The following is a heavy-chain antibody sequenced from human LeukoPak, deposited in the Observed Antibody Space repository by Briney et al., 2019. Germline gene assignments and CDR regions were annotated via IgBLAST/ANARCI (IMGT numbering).Heavy chain of an antibody. D-gene: IGHD3-22*01. Sequence: SETLSLTCAVYGGSFSGYYWSWIRQPPGKGLEWIGEINHSGSTNYNPSLKSRVTISVDTSKNQFSLKLSSLTAADTAVYYCARGVTMIVVVIHDWYFDLWGRGTLVTVSS. CDR3: ARGVTMIVVVIHDWYFDL. V-gene: IGHV4-34*01. J-gene: IGHJ2*01. CDR1: GGSFSGYY. CDR2: INHSGST.